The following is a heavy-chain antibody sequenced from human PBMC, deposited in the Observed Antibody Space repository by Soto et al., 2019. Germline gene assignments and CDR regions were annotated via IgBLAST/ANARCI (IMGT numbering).Heavy chain of an antibody. J-gene: IGHJ5*02. Sequence: QVQLQESGPGLVKPSQTLSLTCTVSGGTISSGDYHWSWIRQPPGKGLEWIGNIHNSGNIYYNPYLKSRFCIYVDTSTYQFSLKLRSVTAADTGVYCCARVTNIISRFSSRFDPWGQGPLVTVSS. CDR1: GGTISSGDYH. D-gene: IGHD3-3*01. V-gene: IGHV4-30-4*01. CDR3: ARVTNIISRFSSRFDP. CDR2: IHNSGNI.